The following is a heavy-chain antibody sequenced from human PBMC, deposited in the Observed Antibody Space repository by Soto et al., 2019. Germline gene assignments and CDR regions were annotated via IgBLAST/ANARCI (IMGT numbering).Heavy chain of an antibody. V-gene: IGHV4-59*08. CDR1: GGSISSYY. CDR3: ARQGGSYSSVDY. D-gene: IGHD3-16*02. CDR2: IYYSGST. Sequence: SETLSLTCTVSGGSISSYYWSWIRQPPGKGLEWIGYIYYSGSTNYNPSLKSRVTISVDTSKNQFSLKLSSVTAADTAVYYCARQGGSYSSVDYWGQGALVTVSS. J-gene: IGHJ4*02.